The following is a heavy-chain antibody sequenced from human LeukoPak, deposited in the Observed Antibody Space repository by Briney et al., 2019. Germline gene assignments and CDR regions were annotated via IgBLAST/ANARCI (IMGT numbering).Heavy chain of an antibody. J-gene: IGHJ4*02. V-gene: IGHV3-7*01. Sequence: QPGGSLRLSCAASGFTFSTYWMTWVRQAPGKGLEWVANIKQDGSEKYYVDSVEGRFTISRDNAKNSLYLQMHGLRAEDTAVYYCARGGSSSGHYYAFDYWGQGTLVTVSS. CDR1: GFTFSTYW. CDR2: IKQDGSEK. D-gene: IGHD3-22*01. CDR3: ARGGSSSGHYYAFDY.